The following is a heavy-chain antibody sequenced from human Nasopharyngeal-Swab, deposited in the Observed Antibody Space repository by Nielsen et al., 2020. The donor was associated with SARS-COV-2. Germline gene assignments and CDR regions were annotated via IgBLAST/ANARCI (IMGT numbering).Heavy chain of an antibody. D-gene: IGHD3-22*01. CDR2: ISYDGSNK. CDR3: ASPPLDSSGYYYGFHY. Sequence: GESLKFSCAASGFTFSSSAMHWVRQAPGKGLEWVAVISYDGSNKYFADSVKGRFTISRDNSKNTLYLQMNSLRAEDTAVYYCASPPLDSSGYYYGFHYWGRGTLVTVSS. J-gene: IGHJ4*02. CDR1: GFTFSSSA. V-gene: IGHV3-30-3*01.